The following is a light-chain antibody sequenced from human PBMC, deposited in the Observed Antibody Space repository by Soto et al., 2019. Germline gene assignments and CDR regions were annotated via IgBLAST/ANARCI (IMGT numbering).Light chain of an antibody. V-gene: IGLV2-11*01. J-gene: IGLJ1*01. CDR3: CSYAGSYTLYV. Sequence: QSVLTQPRSVSGSPGQSVTISCTGTSSDVGGYNYVSWYQQHPGKAPKLMIYDVSKRPSGVPDRFSGSKSGNTASLTISGLQAEDVADYYCCSYAGSYTLYVFGTGTKLTVL. CDR1: SSDVGGYNY. CDR2: DVS.